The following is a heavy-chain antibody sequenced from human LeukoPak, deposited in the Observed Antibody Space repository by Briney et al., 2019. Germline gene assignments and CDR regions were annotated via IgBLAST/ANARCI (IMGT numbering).Heavy chain of an antibody. CDR2: ISTSGSNI. CDR1: GFTFSSYE. J-gene: IGHJ4*02. Sequence: GGSLRLSCAASGFTFSSYEMNWVRQAPGKGLEWVSYISTSGSNIYYADSVKGRFTISRDNAKNSLYLQMNSLRAEDTAVYYCARDKIVGATHFDYWGQGTLVTVSS. CDR3: ARDKIVGATHFDY. V-gene: IGHV3-48*03. D-gene: IGHD1-26*01.